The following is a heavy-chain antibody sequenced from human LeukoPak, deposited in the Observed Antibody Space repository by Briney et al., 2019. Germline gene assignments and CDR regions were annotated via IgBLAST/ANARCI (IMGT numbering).Heavy chain of an antibody. CDR1: GFTFSSYA. CDR3: ARGYVIVPAAFPGFDY. V-gene: IGHV3-21*01. J-gene: IGHJ4*02. CDR2: ISSSSSYI. D-gene: IGHD2-2*01. Sequence: GGSLRLSCAASGFTFSSYAMSWVRQAPGKGLEWVSSISSSSSYIYYADSVKGRFTISRDNAKNSLYLQMNSLRAEDTAVYYCARGYVIVPAAFPGFDYWGQGTLVTVSS.